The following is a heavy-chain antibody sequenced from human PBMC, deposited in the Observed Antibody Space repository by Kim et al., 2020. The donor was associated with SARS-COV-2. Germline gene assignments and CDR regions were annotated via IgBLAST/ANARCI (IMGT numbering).Heavy chain of an antibody. CDR1: GYTFTSYA. CDR2: INAGNGNT. CDR3: ARAVTTNRYYYYYYGMDV. V-gene: IGHV1-3*01. D-gene: IGHD4-17*01. J-gene: IGHJ6*02. Sequence: ASVKVSCKASGYTFTSYAMHWVRQAPGQRLEWMGWINAGNGNTKYSQKFQGRVTITRDTSASTAYMELSSLRSEDTAVYYCARAVTTNRYYYYYYGMDVWGQGTTVTVSS.